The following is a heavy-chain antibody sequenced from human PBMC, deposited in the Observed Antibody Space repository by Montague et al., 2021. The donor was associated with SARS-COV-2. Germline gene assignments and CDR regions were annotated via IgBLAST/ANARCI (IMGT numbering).Heavy chain of an antibody. Sequence: CAISGDSASSNTAAWNWIRQSPSRGLEWLGRTYYRSKWYNDYAVSVKSRISINADTSKSQFSLQLNSVTPEDTAVYYCARGISATNKWGQGTLVTVSS. CDR1: GDSASSNTAA. J-gene: IGHJ4*02. V-gene: IGHV6-1*01. D-gene: IGHD6-13*01. CDR2: TYYRSKWYN. CDR3: ARGISATNK.